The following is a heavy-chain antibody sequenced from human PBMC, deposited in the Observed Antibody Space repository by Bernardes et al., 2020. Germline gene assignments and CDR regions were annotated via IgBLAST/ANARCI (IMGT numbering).Heavy chain of an antibody. J-gene: IGHJ4*02. V-gene: IGHV4-39*01. Sequence: SETLSLTCTVSGGSIRSSSYYWAWIRQPPGKGLEWIGTIYYSGSTYYNPSLKSRVTTSVDISKNQFSLKLSSVTAADTAVYYCARLPGDPRYFNYWGQGTLITVSS. CDR2: IYYSGST. CDR1: GGSIRSSSYY. CDR3: ARLPGDPRYFNY. D-gene: IGHD3-16*01.